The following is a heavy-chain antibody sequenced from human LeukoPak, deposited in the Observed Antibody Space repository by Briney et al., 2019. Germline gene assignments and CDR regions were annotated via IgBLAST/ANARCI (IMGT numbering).Heavy chain of an antibody. Sequence: GGSLRLSCAASGFTVSSNYMSWVRQAPGKGLEWVSVIYSGGSTYYADSVKGRFTISRHNSKNTLYLQMNSLRAEDTAVYYCARGLYYDSSGSQRGYYFDYWGQGTLVTVSS. CDR1: GFTVSSNY. J-gene: IGHJ4*02. V-gene: IGHV3-53*04. CDR3: ARGLYYDSSGSQRGYYFDY. D-gene: IGHD3-22*01. CDR2: IYSGGST.